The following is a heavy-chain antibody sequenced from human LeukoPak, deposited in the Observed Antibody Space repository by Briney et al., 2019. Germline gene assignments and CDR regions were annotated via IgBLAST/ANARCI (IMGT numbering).Heavy chain of an antibody. V-gene: IGHV3-30*18. CDR1: GFTFSSYG. CDR3: AKDPGIVVVVAASYFDY. D-gene: IGHD2-15*01. J-gene: IGHJ4*02. CDR2: ISYDGSNK. Sequence: GGSLRLSCAASGFTFSSYGMHWVRQAPGKGLEWVAVISYDGSNKYYADSVKGRFTISRDNSKNMLYLQMNSLRAEDTAVYYCAKDPGIVVVVAASYFDYWGQGTLVTVSS.